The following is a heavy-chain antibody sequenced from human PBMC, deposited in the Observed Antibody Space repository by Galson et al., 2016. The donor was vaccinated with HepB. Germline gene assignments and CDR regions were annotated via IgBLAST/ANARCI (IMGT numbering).Heavy chain of an antibody. CDR1: GVSVTSGGYY. J-gene: IGHJ3*02. CDR3: ARVSHDSFDI. Sequence: SETLSLTCAVSGVSVTSGGYYWSWIRQPPGKGLEWIGYCYYTADTGYNPSLESRVTISRDTSKNHFSLTLNSLTAADTAVYYCARVSHDSFDIWGQGTMVTVSS. V-gene: IGHV4-61*03. CDR2: CYYTADT.